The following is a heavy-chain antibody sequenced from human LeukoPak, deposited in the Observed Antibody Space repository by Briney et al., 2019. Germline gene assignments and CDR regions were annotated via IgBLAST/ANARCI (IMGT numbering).Heavy chain of an antibody. CDR2: INPNSGGT. CDR1: GYTFIGYY. V-gene: IGHV1-2*02. CDR3: ARDKSGGWRAPPRGGIDAFDI. J-gene: IGHJ3*02. Sequence: VASVKVSCKTSGYTFIGYYMHWVRQAPGQGLEWMGWINPNSGGTNYAQKFQGRVTMTRDTSISTAYMELSRLRSDDTAVYYCARDKSGGWRAPPRGGIDAFDIWGQGTMVTVSS. D-gene: IGHD6-19*01.